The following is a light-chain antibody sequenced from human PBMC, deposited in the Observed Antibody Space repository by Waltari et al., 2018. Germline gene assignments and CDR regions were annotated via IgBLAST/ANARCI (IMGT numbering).Light chain of an antibody. J-gene: IGLJ2*01. CDR1: TGDVGDDND. Sequence: QSALTQPPPVSESPGPSTTIPCTGTTGDVGDDNDDPWNQQLPRKAPKLLIYDVANRPSGVSDRFSGSTSGNTASLIISGLQAEDEADYYCCSLTSSRTVIFGGGTKLTVL. CDR2: DVA. CDR3: CSLTSSRTVI. V-gene: IGLV2-14*03.